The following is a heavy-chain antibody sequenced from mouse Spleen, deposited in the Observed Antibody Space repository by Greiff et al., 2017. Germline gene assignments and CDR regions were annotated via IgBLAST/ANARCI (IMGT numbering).Heavy chain of an antibody. CDR1: GFTFSDYY. CDR2: INYDGSST. J-gene: IGHJ4*01. V-gene: IGHV5-16*01. CDR3: ARAGSSPYYAMDY. D-gene: IGHD1-1*01. Sequence: DVKLVESEGGLVQPGSSMKLSCTASGFTFSDYYMAWVRQVPEKGLEWVANINYDGSSTYYLDSLKSRFIISRDNAKNILYLQMSSLKSEDTATYYCARAGSSPYYAMDYWGQGTSVTVSS.